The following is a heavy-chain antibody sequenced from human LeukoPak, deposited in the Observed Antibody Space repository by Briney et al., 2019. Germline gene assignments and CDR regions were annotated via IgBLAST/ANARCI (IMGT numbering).Heavy chain of an antibody. Sequence: GGSLRLSCAASGFTFSNYGMHWVRQAPGKGLDWVAFIHYDGSNKYYADSVKGRFTISRDDSKNTLYLQMNSLRAEDTAVYYCAKAASKRTDYGDYAFYYYMDVWGKGTTVTVSS. V-gene: IGHV3-30*02. CDR3: AKAASKRTDYGDYAFYYYMDV. J-gene: IGHJ6*03. CDR2: IHYDGSNK. CDR1: GFTFSNYG. D-gene: IGHD4-17*01.